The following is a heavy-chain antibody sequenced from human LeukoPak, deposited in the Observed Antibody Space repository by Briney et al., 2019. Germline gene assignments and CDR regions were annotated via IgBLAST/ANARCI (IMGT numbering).Heavy chain of an antibody. J-gene: IGHJ4*02. Sequence: GGSLRLSCAASGFILRDFWMAWVRQAPGKGLEWVANIKQDGSEKHYLDSVKGRFTISRDNSKNTLYLQMNSLRAEDTAVYYCARGPDYYGSGGFDYWGQGTLVTVSS. CDR2: IKQDGSEK. CDR3: ARGPDYYGSGGFDY. CDR1: GFILRDFW. D-gene: IGHD3-10*01. V-gene: IGHV3-7*01.